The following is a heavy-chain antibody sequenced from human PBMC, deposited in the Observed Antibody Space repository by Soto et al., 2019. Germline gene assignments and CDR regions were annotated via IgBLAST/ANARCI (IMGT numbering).Heavy chain of an antibody. D-gene: IGHD3-22*01. Sequence: GWSLRPSCAASGFTFSSNWMSLVPQAPGKGLEWVANIKQDGSEKYYVDSVKGRFTISRDTAKNSLYLQMNSLRAEDTAVYYCARTYYYDSSGYPPLNWLEPWGKGTMVTVSS. CDR2: IKQDGSEK. V-gene: IGHV3-7*03. CDR3: ARTYYYDSSGYPPLNWLEP. CDR1: GFTFSSNW. J-gene: IGHJ5*02.